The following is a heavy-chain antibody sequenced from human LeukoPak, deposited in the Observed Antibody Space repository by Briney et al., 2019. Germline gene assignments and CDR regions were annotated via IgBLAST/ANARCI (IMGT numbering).Heavy chain of an antibody. CDR2: ISRRGSTI. J-gene: IGHJ4*02. CDR3: ARGTYYYDSSGYIGY. D-gene: IGHD3-22*01. Sequence: GGSLRLSCAASGFTFSSYSMKWVRQAPGKGREGVSYISRRGSTIYYADCVKGRFPISRDNDENSLYLQMNRLRAEDTAVCYCARGTYYYDSSGYIGYWGQGTLVTASS. V-gene: IGHV3-48*01. CDR1: GFTFSSYS.